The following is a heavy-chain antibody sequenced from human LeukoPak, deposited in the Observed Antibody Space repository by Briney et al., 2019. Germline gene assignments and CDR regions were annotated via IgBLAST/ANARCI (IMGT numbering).Heavy chain of an antibody. CDR2: IYYSGST. CDR1: GGSISSYY. CDR3: ASYGAVAGMDWFDP. Sequence: SETLSLTCTVSGGSISSYYWSWIRQPPGKGLEWIGYIYYSGSTNYNPSLKSRVTISVDTSKNQFSLKLSSVTAADTAVYYYASYGAVAGMDWFDPWGQGTLVTVSS. D-gene: IGHD6-19*01. J-gene: IGHJ5*02. V-gene: IGHV4-59*01.